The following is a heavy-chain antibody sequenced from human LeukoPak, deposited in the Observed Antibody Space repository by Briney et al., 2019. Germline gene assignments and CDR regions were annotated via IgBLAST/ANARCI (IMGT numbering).Heavy chain of an antibody. CDR3: ATDFYDTT. J-gene: IGHJ5*02. V-gene: IGHV3-15*07. CDR1: GFTFSNAW. D-gene: IGHD3-22*01. CDR2: IRSNSDGGTI. Sequence: GGSLRLSCATSGFTFSNAWMNWVRQAPGKGLEWVGRIRSNSDGGTIDYAAPVKGRFALSRDDSENTLYLQMNSLQTEDTAVYYCATDFYDTTWGQGTLVTVSS.